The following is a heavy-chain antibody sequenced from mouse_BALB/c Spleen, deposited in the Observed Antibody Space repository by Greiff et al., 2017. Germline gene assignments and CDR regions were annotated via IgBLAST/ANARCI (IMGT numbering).Heavy chain of an antibody. Sequence: VQLQQSGAELVRSGASVKLSCTASGFNIKDYYMHWVKQRPEQGLEWIGWIDPENGDTEYAPKFQGKATMTADTSSNTAYLQLSSLTSEDTAVYCFNEYGSSLDYWGQGTTLTVSS. J-gene: IGHJ2*01. CDR2: IDPENGDT. V-gene: IGHV14-4*02. D-gene: IGHD1-1*01. CDR3: NEYGSSLDY. CDR1: GFNIKDYY.